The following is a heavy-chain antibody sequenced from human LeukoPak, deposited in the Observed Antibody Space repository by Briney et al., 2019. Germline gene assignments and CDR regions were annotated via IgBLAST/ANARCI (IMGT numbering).Heavy chain of an antibody. Sequence: GGSLRLSCAASGFTSNPSELNWVRQAPGKGLEWISYISGSGDNIYYAGPVQGRFTISRDNSKNSLYLQLNSLTPEDTAVYFCARDGGHYHSENHYNVNYWGQGTLVTVSS. D-gene: IGHD3-10*01. CDR1: GFTSNPSE. V-gene: IGHV3-48*03. CDR2: ISGSGDNI. CDR3: ARDGGHYHSENHYNVNY. J-gene: IGHJ4*02.